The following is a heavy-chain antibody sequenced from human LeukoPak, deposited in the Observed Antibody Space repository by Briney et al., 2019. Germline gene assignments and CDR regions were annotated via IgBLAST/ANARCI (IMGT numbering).Heavy chain of an antibody. J-gene: IGHJ4*02. CDR2: INWNGGST. Sequence: GGSLRLSCAASGFTFDDYGMSWVRQAPGKGLEWVSGINWNGGSTGYADSVKGRFTISRDNAKNSLYLQMNSLRAEDTAVYYCAKIQLWSYYFDYWGQGTLVTVSS. D-gene: IGHD5-18*01. CDR3: AKIQLWSYYFDY. V-gene: IGHV3-20*04. CDR1: GFTFDDYG.